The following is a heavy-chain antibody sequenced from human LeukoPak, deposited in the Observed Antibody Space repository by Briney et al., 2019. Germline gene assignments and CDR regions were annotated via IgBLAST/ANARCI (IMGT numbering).Heavy chain of an antibody. CDR2: IVVGSGNT. CDR1: GFTFTSSA. V-gene: IGHV1-58*02. CDR3: AADFWSGYSPPYGMDV. D-gene: IGHD3-3*01. Sequence: GPSVKVSCKASGFTFTSSAMQWVRQARGQRLEWIGWIVVGSGNTNYAQKFQERVTITRDMSTSTAYMELSSLRSEDTAVYYCAADFWSGYSPPYGMDVWGQGTTVTVSS. J-gene: IGHJ6*02.